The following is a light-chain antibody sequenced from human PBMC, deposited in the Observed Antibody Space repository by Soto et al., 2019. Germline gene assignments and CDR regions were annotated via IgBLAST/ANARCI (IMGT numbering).Light chain of an antibody. CDR2: LTSAGSH. V-gene: IGLV4-69*01. CDR3: QTWGTGIVV. CDR1: SGHSSSA. J-gene: IGLJ2*01. Sequence: HPVLTQSPSASASLGASVKLICTLSSGHSSSAIAWHQQQPGKGPRYLMKLTSAGSHTKGDGIPDRFSGSSSGAERYLTISNLQSEDEADYYCQTWGTGIVVFGGGTKLTVL.